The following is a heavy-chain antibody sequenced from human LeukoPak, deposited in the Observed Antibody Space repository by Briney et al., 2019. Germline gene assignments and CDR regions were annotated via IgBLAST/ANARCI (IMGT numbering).Heavy chain of an antibody. CDR2: ISSSGSYI. J-gene: IGHJ5*02. CDR3: ARHREEAGWFDP. CDR1: GFTFSSYE. D-gene: IGHD1-26*01. V-gene: IGHV3-21*05. Sequence: GSLRLSCAASGFTFSSYEMNWVRQAPGKGLEWVSYISSSGSYIYYADSVKGRFTISRDNAKNSLYLQMNSLRADDTAVYYCARHREEAGWFDPWGQGTLVTVSS.